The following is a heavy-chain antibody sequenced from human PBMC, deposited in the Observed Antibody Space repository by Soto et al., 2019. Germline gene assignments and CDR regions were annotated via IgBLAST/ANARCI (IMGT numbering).Heavy chain of an antibody. CDR1: GFTLRTYA. Sequence: QVQLVESGGGVVQPGMSLRLSCAASGFTLRTYAMHWVRQAPGKGLECVAAISNDGRDEYYADSVKGRFTISRDDSKSTLFLQMNSLTTEDTAVYFCAREGAEYYFDSSGYFAFDIWGQGTRVTVSS. CDR2: ISNDGRDE. CDR3: AREGAEYYFDSSGYFAFDI. D-gene: IGHD3-22*01. V-gene: IGHV3-30-3*01. J-gene: IGHJ3*02.